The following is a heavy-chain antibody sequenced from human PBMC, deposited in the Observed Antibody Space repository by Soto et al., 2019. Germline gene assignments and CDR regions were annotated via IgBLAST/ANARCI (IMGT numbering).Heavy chain of an antibody. CDR2: ISFDGKNK. CDR1: GFSFSAYT. J-gene: IGHJ4*02. CDR3: GRARRFGDCYNGGFDY. V-gene: IGHV3-30*03. Sequence: QVQLVESGGDVVQPGRSLRLSCVASGFSFSAYTMHWVSQAPGKGLEWVAAISFDGKNKYYADSVKDRFTISRDNPKNLMYVQMNSLSTEDTAVYYCGRARRFGDCYNGGFDYWGQGTLVTVSS. D-gene: IGHD2-21*02.